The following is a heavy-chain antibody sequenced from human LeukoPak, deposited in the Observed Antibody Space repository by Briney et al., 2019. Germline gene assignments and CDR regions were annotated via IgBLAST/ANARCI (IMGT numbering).Heavy chain of an antibody. V-gene: IGHV3-73*01. D-gene: IGHD4-17*01. Sequence: GGSLRLSCAGSGFTFSGSAMHWVRQSPGKGLEWVGRIRSKANDHATAYAASVRGRFTISRDDSENTAYLQMNSLKTEDTAIYYCTRRLMTTVNDYWGQGTLVTVSS. CDR3: TRRLMTTVNDY. CDR2: IRSKANDHAT. J-gene: IGHJ4*02. CDR1: GFTFSGSA.